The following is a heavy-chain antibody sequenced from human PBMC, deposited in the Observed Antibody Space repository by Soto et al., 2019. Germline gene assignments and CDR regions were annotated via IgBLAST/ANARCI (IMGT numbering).Heavy chain of an antibody. V-gene: IGHV1-46*01. CDR2: INPSGGST. CDR3: ARDRGYCSSTSCYAWNYFDY. CDR1: GYTFTSYY. D-gene: IGHD2-2*01. J-gene: IGHJ4*02. Sequence: GASVKVSCKASGYTFTSYYMHWVRQAPGQGLEWMGIINPSGGSTSYAQKFQGRVTMTRDTSTSTVYMELSSLRSEDTAVYYFARDRGYCSSTSCYAWNYFDYWGQGTLVTVPQ.